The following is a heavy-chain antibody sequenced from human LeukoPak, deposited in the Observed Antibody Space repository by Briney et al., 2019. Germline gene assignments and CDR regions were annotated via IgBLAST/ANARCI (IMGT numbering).Heavy chain of an antibody. CDR3: AGLVGRYSSGLYYYYFDY. D-gene: IGHD3-22*01. CDR1: GDSINNL. J-gene: IGHJ4*02. V-gene: IGHV4-4*02. CDR2: MYLSGTT. Sequence: PSGTLSLTCTVSGDSINNLWSWVRQPPGKGLEWIGAMYLSGTTHSNPSVKSRVTISIDKSKNQFFLNLSSVTAADTTVYYCAGLVGRYSSGLYYYYFDYWGQGTLVTVSS.